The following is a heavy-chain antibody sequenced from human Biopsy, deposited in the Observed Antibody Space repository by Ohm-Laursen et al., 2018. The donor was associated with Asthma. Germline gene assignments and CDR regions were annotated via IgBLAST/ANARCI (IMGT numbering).Heavy chain of an antibody. CDR3: ARCQVGYSSGWSLLLKKIYYSGMDV. V-gene: IGHV1-69*13. Sequence: ASVKVSCKVPGGTFSNFAISWVRQAPGQGLEWLGGIMTVFGTTNYAQKFQGRATITADESTSTAYMEVTSLRSEDTAIYYCARCQVGYSSGWSLLLKKIYYSGMDVWGQGIAVTVSS. J-gene: IGHJ6*02. D-gene: IGHD6-19*01. CDR1: GGTFSNFA. CDR2: IMTVFGTT.